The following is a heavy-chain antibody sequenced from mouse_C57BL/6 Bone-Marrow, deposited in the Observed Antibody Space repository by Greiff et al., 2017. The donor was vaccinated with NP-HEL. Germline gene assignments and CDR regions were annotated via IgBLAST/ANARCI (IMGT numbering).Heavy chain of an antibody. CDR1: EYEFPSHD. J-gene: IGHJ4*01. CDR2: INSDGGST. Sequence: EVMLVESGGGLVQPGESLKLSCESNEYEFPSHDMSWVRKTPEKRLELVAAINSDGGSTYYPDTMERRFIISRDNTKKTLYLQMSSLRSEDTALYYCARLYYSNYPYYYAMDYWGQGTSVTVSS. CDR3: ARLYYSNYPYYYAMDY. D-gene: IGHD2-5*01. V-gene: IGHV5-2*01.